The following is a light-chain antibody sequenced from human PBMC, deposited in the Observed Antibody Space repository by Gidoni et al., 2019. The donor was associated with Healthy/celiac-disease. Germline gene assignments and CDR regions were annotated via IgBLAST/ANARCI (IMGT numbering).Light chain of an antibody. V-gene: IGKV4-1*01. CDR2: WAS. CDR3: QQYYSTLS. J-gene: IGKJ1*01. CDR1: QSVLYSSNNKNY. Sequence: DIVMTQSPDSLAVSLGERATINCKSSQSVLYSSNNKNYLAWYQQKPGQPPKLLIYWASTRESGVPDRFSGSGSGTDFTLTISSLQAEDVAVYYCQQYYSTLSFGQGTKVEI.